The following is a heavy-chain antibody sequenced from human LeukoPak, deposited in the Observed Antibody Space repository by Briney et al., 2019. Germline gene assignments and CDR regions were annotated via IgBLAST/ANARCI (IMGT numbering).Heavy chain of an antibody. CDR1: EFNLSDYY. D-gene: IGHD6-19*01. V-gene: IGHV3-11*01. Sequence: GGSLRLSCAASEFNLSDYYMTWIRRAPGKGLEWVSYISRSDSIIYYADSVKGRFTISRDNAKNSLYLQMNSLRAEDTAVYYCARDREQWLGRRWFDSWGQGTLVTVSS. CDR2: ISRSDSII. J-gene: IGHJ5*01. CDR3: ARDREQWLGRRWFDS.